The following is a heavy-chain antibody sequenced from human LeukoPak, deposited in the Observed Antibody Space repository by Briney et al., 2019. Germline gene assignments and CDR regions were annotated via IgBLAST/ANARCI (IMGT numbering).Heavy chain of an antibody. CDR3: ARRRSSWYSYYFDY. CDR2: IYYSGST. D-gene: IGHD6-13*01. J-gene: IGHJ4*02. V-gene: IGHV4-59*12. CDR1: GGSISSYY. Sequence: SETLSLTCTVSGGSISSYYWSWIRQPPGKGLEWIGSIYYSGSTYYNPSLKSRVTISVDTSKNQFSLKLSSVTAADTAVYYCARRRSSWYSYYFDYWGQGTLVTVSS.